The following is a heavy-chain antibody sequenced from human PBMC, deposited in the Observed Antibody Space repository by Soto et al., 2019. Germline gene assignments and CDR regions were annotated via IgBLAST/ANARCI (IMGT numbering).Heavy chain of an antibody. CDR2: INPNSGAT. Sequence: QVQLVQSRAEVKKPGASVNVSCKASGYTFTDYYIYWLRQAPGHGLEWMGWINPNSGATNSAPNFPGRVTMPRDSSVRAAYMELSRLSSDDTAVYYCAKDQGGYMVSGMDVWGQGTTVTVSS. CDR1: GYTFTDYY. J-gene: IGHJ6*02. V-gene: IGHV1-2*02. CDR3: AKDQGGYMVSGMDV. D-gene: IGHD6-25*01.